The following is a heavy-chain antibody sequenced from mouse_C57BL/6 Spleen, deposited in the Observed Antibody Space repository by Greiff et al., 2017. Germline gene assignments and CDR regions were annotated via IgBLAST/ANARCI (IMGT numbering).Heavy chain of an antibody. CDR3: AVWYGYDDPYWYFDV. J-gene: IGHJ1*03. CDR2: ISSGSSTI. D-gene: IGHD2-2*01. V-gene: IGHV5-17*01. Sequence: EVQLVESGGGLVKPGGSLKLSCAASGFTFSDYGMHWVRQAPEKGLEWVAYISSGSSTIYYADTVKGRFTISRDNTKNTRFLQMTRLTSADTAIYYCAVWYGYDDPYWYFDVWGTGTTVTVSS. CDR1: GFTFSDYG.